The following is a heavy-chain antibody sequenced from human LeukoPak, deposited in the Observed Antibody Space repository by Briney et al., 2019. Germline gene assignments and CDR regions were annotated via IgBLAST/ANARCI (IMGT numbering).Heavy chain of an antibody. J-gene: IGHJ4*02. V-gene: IGHV3-53*01. CDR3: ARDNYGSFDY. D-gene: IGHD4-11*01. CDR2: IYSGGST. CDR1: GFTVSSNY. Sequence: GGSLRLSCAASGFTVSSNYMSCVRQTPGKGLEWVSVIYSGGSTYYADSVKGRFTISRDNSKNTLYLQMNSLRAEDTAVYYCARDNYGSFDYWGQGPLVTVSS.